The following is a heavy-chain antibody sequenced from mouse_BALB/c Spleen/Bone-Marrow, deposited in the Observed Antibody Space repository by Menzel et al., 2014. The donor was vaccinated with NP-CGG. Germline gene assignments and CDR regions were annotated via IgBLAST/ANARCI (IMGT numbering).Heavy chain of an antibody. J-gene: IGHJ2*01. CDR3: ARLGYYGYFVD. D-gene: IGHD2-3*01. CDR1: GFDFXRYW. Sequence: VKLMESGGGLVQPGGSLKLSCAASGFDFXRYWMSWVRQVPGKGLEWIGEINPESSTINYTPSLKDKFIISRDNAKNTLYLQMSKVRSEDTALYYCARLGYYGYFVDWGQGTTLTVSS. V-gene: IGHV4-1*02. CDR2: INPESSTI.